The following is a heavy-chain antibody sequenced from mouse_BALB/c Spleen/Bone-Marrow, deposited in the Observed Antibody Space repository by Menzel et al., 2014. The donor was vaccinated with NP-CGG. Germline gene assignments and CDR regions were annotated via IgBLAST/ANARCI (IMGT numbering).Heavy chain of an antibody. CDR1: GFSLTNYG. J-gene: IGHJ4*01. CDR3: GTRGASYYAMDY. V-gene: IGHV2-9*02. Sequence: VKLMESGPGLVQPSQCLSITCTISGFSLTNYGVYWVRQPPGKSLEWLAVIRDGGSTNYYSATVSGRCIITGNYERQVFLKKNSRQTYDATMFYYGTRGASYYAMDYWGQGTSVTVSS. CDR2: IRDGGST.